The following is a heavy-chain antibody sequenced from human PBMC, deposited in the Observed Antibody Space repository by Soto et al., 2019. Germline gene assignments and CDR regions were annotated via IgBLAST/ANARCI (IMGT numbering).Heavy chain of an antibody. V-gene: IGHV1-69*06. CDR3: ARAVYYDFRYYYYYYGMDV. J-gene: IGHJ6*02. Sequence: GASVKVSCEASGGTFSSYAISWVRQAPGQGLEWMGGIIPIFGTANYAQKFQGRVTITADKSTSTAYMELSSLRSEDTAVYYCARAVYYDFRYYYYYYGMDVWGQGTTVTVSS. CDR2: IIPIFGTA. D-gene: IGHD3-3*01. CDR1: GGTFSSYA.